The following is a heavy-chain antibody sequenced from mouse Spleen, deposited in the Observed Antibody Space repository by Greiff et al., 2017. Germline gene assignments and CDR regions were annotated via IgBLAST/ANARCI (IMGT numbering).Heavy chain of an antibody. Sequence: QVQLQQSGAELAKPGASVKLSCKASGYTFTSYWMHWVKQRPGQGLEWIGYINPSSGYTKYNQKFKDKATLTADKSSSTAYMQLSSLTYEDSAVYYCASDSSGYVRAMDYWGQGTSVTVSS. CDR2: INPSSGYT. CDR1: GYTFTSYW. V-gene: IGHV1-7*01. CDR3: ASDSSGYVRAMDY. J-gene: IGHJ4*01. D-gene: IGHD3-2*01.